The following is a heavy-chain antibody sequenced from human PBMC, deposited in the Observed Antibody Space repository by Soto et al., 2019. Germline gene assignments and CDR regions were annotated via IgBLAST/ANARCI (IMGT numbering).Heavy chain of an antibody. V-gene: IGHV3-11*01. Sequence: QVQLVESGGGLVKPGGSLRHSCAASGFTFSDYYMSWIRQAPGKGLEWVSYISSRSSTIFYADSVKGRFTISRDNVKNSLYLQMNSLRAEDTAVYYCASGTNGAFFVYWGQGILVTVSS. CDR1: GFTFSDYY. J-gene: IGHJ4*02. CDR2: ISSRSSTI. D-gene: IGHD2-8*01. CDR3: ASGTNGAFFVY.